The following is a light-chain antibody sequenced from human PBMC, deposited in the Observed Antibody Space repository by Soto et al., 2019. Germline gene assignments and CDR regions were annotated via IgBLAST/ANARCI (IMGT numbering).Light chain of an antibody. Sequence: EIVLIHSLGTLSLFPGERETLSCRASQRGSSSYLAWYQQKPGQAPRLLIYGASNRATGIPDRFSGSGSGTDFTLTISRLEPEDFALYYCQQYGISPLTFGGGTKVDIK. CDR3: QQYGISPLT. J-gene: IGKJ4*01. CDR2: GAS. V-gene: IGKV3-20*01. CDR1: QRGSSSY.